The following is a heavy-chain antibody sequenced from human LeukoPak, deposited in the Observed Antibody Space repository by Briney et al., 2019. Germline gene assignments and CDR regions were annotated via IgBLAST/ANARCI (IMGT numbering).Heavy chain of an antibody. D-gene: IGHD5-18*01. Sequence: SETLSLTCTVSGGSISSYYWSWIRQPPGKGLEWIGEINHSGSTNYNPSLKSRVTISVDTSKNQFSLKLSSVTAADTAVYYCARGPWIRIFDYWGQGTLVTVSS. CDR1: GGSISSYY. V-gene: IGHV4-34*01. J-gene: IGHJ4*02. CDR3: ARGPWIRIFDY. CDR2: INHSGST.